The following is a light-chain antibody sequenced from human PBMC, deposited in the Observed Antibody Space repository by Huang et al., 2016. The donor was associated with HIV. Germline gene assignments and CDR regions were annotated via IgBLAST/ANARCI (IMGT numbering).Light chain of an antibody. CDR1: QSVTSS. V-gene: IGKV3-15*01. Sequence: EIVMTQSPASLSVSPGERATLSGRASQSVTSSLACDQQKPCQAPRLLIYDASTGATGIPARFSGSGSGTEFTLTISSLQSEDFAVYYCQQYNNWQTFGQGTKLQIK. CDR2: DAS. J-gene: IGKJ2*01. CDR3: QQYNNWQT.